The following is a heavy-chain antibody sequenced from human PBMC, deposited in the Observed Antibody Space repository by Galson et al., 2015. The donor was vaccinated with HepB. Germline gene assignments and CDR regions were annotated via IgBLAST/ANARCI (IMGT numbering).Heavy chain of an antibody. CDR2: MSYDGSNK. CDR1: GFFFTSYA. CDR3: ARSGSAMVSPFEY. J-gene: IGHJ4*02. D-gene: IGHD5-18*01. V-gene: IGHV3-30-3*01. Sequence: SLRLSCAASGFFFTSYAVHWVRQAPGKGLEWVAVMSYDGSNKYYADSVRGRFTISRDNSKNTLYLQMNSLRREDTAVYYCARSGSAMVSPFEYWGQGTLVTVSS.